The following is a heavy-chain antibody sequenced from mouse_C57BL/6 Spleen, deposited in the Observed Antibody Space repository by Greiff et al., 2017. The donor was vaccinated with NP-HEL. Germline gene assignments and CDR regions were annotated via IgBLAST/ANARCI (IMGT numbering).Heavy chain of an antibody. CDR2: ISSGSSTI. J-gene: IGHJ4*01. Sequence: EVKLMESGGGLVKPGGSLKLSCAASGFTFSDYGMHWVRQAPEKGLEWVAYISSGSSTIYYADTVKGRFTISRDNAKNTLFLQMTSLRSEDTAMYYCARDYGSCYAMDYWGQGTSVTVSS. V-gene: IGHV5-17*01. CDR1: GFTFSDYG. CDR3: ARDYGSCYAMDY. D-gene: IGHD1-1*01.